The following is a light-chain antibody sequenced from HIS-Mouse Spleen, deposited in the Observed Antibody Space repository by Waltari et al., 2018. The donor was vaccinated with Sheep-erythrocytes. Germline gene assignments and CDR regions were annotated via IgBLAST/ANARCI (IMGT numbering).Light chain of an antibody. CDR2: QDS. V-gene: IGLV3-1*01. J-gene: IGLJ2*01. CDR1: TLGGKY. CDR3: QAWDSSTEV. Sequence: SYELTQPPSVSVSPGQTASITCSADTLGGKYHCWYQQKPGQSPVLVIYQDSKRPSGIPERFSGSNSGNTATLTISGTQAMDEADYYCQAWDSSTEVFGGGTKLTVL.